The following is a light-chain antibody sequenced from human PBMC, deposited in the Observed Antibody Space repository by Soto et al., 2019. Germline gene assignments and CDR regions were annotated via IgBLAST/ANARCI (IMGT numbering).Light chain of an antibody. Sequence: QSALTQPRSVSGSPGQSVTISCTGPSIDVGGSNYVSWYQQHPGKAPKLMIYDVSERPSGVPDRFSGSKSGNTASLTISGLQAEDEADYSCCSYAVTFYVFGTGTKVTAL. CDR1: SIDVGGSNY. J-gene: IGLJ1*01. CDR2: DVS. CDR3: CSYAVTFYV. V-gene: IGLV2-11*01.